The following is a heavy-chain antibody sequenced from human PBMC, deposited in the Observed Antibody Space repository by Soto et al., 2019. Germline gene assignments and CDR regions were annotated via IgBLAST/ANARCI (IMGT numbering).Heavy chain of an antibody. Sequence: EVQLVESGGGLVQPGGSLRLSCAASGFTFSSYWMNWVRQAPGKGLEWMANIKQDGSEKYYVDSVRGRFTISRDNAKNSLYLQMNSLTAEDTAVYYCARHPPQWLENFDSWGQGTLVTVSS. D-gene: IGHD6-19*01. CDR1: GFTFSSYW. CDR3: ARHPPQWLENFDS. CDR2: IKQDGSEK. J-gene: IGHJ4*02. V-gene: IGHV3-7*03.